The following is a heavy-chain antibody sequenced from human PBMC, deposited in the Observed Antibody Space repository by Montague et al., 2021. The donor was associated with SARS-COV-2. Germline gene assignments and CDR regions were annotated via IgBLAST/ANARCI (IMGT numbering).Heavy chain of an antibody. CDR1: GGSISSSNW. Sequence: SETLSLTRAVSGGSISSSNWWSWVRQPPGKGLEWIGEIYHSGSTNYNPSLKSRVTISVDKSKNQFSLKLSSVTAADTAVYYCARDSSGWSRFDYWGQGTLVTVSS. J-gene: IGHJ4*02. V-gene: IGHV4-4*02. CDR2: IYHSGST. D-gene: IGHD6-19*01. CDR3: ARDSSGWSRFDY.